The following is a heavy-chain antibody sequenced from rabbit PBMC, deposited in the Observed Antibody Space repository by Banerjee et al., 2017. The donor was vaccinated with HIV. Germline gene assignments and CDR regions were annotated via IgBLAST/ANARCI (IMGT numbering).Heavy chain of an antibody. Sequence: QEQLKETGGGLVQPGGSLTLSCKASGFDFSGSYWMCWVRQAPGKGLEWIAYINTGSGRTAYASWVNGRFTISSDNAQNTVSLQMNSLTAADTATYFCARDLSNSIALWGPGTLVTVS. V-gene: IGHV1S43*01. D-gene: IGHD5-1*01. CDR2: INTGSGRT. J-gene: IGHJ4*01. CDR1: GFDFSGSYW. CDR3: ARDLSNSIAL.